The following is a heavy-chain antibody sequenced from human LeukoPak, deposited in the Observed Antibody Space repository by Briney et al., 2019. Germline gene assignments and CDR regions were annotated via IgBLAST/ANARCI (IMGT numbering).Heavy chain of an antibody. CDR2: ISGSGGST. J-gene: IGHJ4*02. V-gene: IGHV3-23*01. CDR3: AKERGRGYYGSGSYWRGTFDY. D-gene: IGHD3-10*01. CDR1: GFTFSRYA. Sequence: PGGSLRLSCAASGFTFSRYAMSWVRQAPGKGLEWVSAISGSGGSTYYADSVKGRFTISRDNSKNTLYLQMNSLRAEDTAVYYCAKERGRGYYGSGSYWRGTFDYWGQGTLVTVSS.